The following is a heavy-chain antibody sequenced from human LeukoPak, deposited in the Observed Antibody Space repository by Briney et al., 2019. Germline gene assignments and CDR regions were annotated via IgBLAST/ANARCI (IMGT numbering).Heavy chain of an antibody. D-gene: IGHD2-2*01. CDR3: ARERGAAAIRGHDAFDI. CDR2: ISSNGGST. J-gene: IGHJ3*02. V-gene: IGHV3-64*01. Sequence: GGSLRLSCAASGFTFSSYAMHWVRQAPGKGLEYVSAISSNGGSTYYANSVKGRFTISRDNSKNTLYLQMGSLRAEDMAVYYCARERGAAAIRGHDAFDIWGQGTMVTVSS. CDR1: GFTFSSYA.